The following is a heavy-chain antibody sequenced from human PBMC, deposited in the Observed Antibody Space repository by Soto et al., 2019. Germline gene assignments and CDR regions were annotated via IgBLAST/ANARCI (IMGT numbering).Heavy chain of an antibody. CDR3: ATGSHLSGSYLY. V-gene: IGHV4-31*03. Sequence: QVQLQESGPGLVKPSQTLSLTCTVSGGSISSGGYYWSWIRQHPGKGLEWIGYIYYSGSTSYNPSLKIRITISIDTSKNQFSLKLTSVTAADTAVYYCATGSHLSGSYLYWGQGTLVTVSS. J-gene: IGHJ4*02. D-gene: IGHD3-10*01. CDR1: GGSISSGGYY. CDR2: IYYSGST.